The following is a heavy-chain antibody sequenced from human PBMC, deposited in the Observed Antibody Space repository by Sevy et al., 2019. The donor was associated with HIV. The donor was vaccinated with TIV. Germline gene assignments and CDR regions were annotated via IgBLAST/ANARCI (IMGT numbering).Heavy chain of an antibody. D-gene: IGHD3-10*02. CDR1: GFTFSTYT. Sequence: GGSLRLSCAASGFTFSTYTVHWVRQAPGKGLEWVALISYDGSNKYYVGSVKGRFTISRDNSKDTLYLQMNSLRADDSAVYYCARGGVYYVSDYYSSMDVWGQWTTVTVSS. V-gene: IGHV3-30-3*01. J-gene: IGHJ6*02. CDR3: ARGGVYYVSDYYSSMDV. CDR2: ISYDGSNK.